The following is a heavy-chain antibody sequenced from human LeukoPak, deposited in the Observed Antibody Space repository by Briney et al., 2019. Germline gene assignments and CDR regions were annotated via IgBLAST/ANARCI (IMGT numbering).Heavy chain of an antibody. CDR1: GFTFSSYG. D-gene: IGHD3-16*01. Sequence: GGSLRLSCAASGFTFSSYGMHWVRQAPGKGLEWVAVISYDGSNKYYADSVKGRFTIPRDNTKNTLYLQMNSLRAEDTAVYYCAVGGFWGQGTLVTVSS. V-gene: IGHV3-30*03. CDR2: ISYDGSNK. J-gene: IGHJ4*02. CDR3: AVGGF.